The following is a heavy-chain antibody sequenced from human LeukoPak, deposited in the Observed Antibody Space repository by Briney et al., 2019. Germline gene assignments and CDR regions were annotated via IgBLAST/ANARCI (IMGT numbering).Heavy chain of an antibody. D-gene: IGHD6-19*01. J-gene: IGHJ3*02. CDR1: GFALSSHW. V-gene: IGHV3-7*03. Sequence: PGGSLRLSCAASGFALSSHWMTWVRQVPGRGPEWVANVNRDGSETYYLDSVKGRFTISKDNAKNSLYLQMNSLKTEDTAVYYCTTDLGGQWLVFLGGWGAFDIWGQGTMVTVSS. CDR2: VNRDGSET. CDR3: TTDLGGQWLVFLGGWGAFDI.